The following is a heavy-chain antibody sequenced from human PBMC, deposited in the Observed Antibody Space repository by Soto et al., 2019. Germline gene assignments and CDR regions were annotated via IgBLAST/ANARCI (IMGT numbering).Heavy chain of an antibody. CDR1: GYTLTGYY. CDR3: ARAQDYYYDSSGYFDP. CDR2: INPNSGGT. J-gene: IGHJ5*02. D-gene: IGHD3-22*01. Sequence: ASVKVSCKASGYTLTGYYMHWVRQAPGQGLEWMGWINPNSGGTNYAQKFQGWVTMTRDTSISTAYMELSRLRSDDTAVYYCARAQDYYYDSSGYFDPWGQGTLVTVSS. V-gene: IGHV1-2*04.